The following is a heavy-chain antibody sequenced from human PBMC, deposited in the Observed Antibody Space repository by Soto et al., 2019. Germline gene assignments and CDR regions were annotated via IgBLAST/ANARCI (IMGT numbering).Heavy chain of an antibody. D-gene: IGHD5-12*01. J-gene: IGHJ4*02. CDR3: ARAGFSGYDPAPADY. Sequence: SVKVSCKASGGTFSSYAISWVRQAPGQGLEWMGGIIPIFGTANYAQKFQGRVTITADESTSTAYMELSSLRSEDTAVYYCARAGFSGYDPAPADYWGQGTLVTVSS. CDR1: GGTFSSYA. CDR2: IIPIFGTA. V-gene: IGHV1-69*13.